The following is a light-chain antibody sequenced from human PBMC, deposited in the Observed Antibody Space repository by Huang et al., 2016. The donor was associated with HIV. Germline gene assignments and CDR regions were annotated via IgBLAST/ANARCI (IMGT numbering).Light chain of an antibody. CDR2: AAS. J-gene: IGKJ3*01. Sequence: DIQMTQSPSSVPASVGDRVIISCRAMQGISTWLSWYQQKPGKAPQLLIYAASTLQSGVPRRFSGSASGAGFTLTISGLQPEDAATYYCQQSSSFPFTFGPGTKVEIK. CDR1: QGISTW. V-gene: IGKV1-12*01. CDR3: QQSSSFPFT.